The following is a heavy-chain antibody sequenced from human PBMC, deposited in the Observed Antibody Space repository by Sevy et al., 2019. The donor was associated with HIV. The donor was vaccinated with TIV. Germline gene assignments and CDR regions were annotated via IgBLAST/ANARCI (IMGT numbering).Heavy chain of an antibody. D-gene: IGHD2-2*01. V-gene: IGHV1-18*01. Sequence: ASMKVSCKTFGYTFKTYGISWVRQAPGQGLEWMGWISAYSGDTNFAQKFQGRVTMTTDTSTSTAYMELSSLRSDDTAVYFCGGDKPQGVVIIPGSMWGGVDYWGQGTVVTVSS. CDR3: GGDKPQGVVIIPGSMWGGVDY. J-gene: IGHJ4*02. CDR2: ISAYSGDT. CDR1: GYTFKTYG.